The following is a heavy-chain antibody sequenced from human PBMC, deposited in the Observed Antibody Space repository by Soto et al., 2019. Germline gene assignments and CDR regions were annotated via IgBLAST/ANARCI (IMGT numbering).Heavy chain of an antibody. CDR3: AKPLWFGELLYYFDY. Sequence: GGSLRLSCAASGFTFSSYAMSWVRQAPGKGLEWVSAISGSGGSTYYADSVKGRFTISRDNSKNTLYLQMNSLRAEDTAVYYCAKPLWFGELLYYFDYWGQGTLVTVSS. CDR1: GFTFSSYA. J-gene: IGHJ4*02. CDR2: ISGSGGST. V-gene: IGHV3-23*01. D-gene: IGHD3-10*01.